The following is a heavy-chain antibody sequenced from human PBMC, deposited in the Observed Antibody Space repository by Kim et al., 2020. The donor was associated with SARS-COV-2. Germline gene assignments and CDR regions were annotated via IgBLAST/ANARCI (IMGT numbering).Heavy chain of an antibody. CDR1: GGSISSSSYY. J-gene: IGHJ5*02. D-gene: IGHD3-3*01. CDR2: IYYSGST. Sequence: SETLSLTCTVSGGSISSSSYYWGWIRQPPGKGLEWIGSIYYSGSTYYNPSLKSRVTISVDTSKNQFSLKLSTVTAADTAVYYCARLIKGITIFGMVTDWFDHWSQGTLVTISS. CDR3: ARLIKGITIFGMVTDWFDH. V-gene: IGHV4-39*01.